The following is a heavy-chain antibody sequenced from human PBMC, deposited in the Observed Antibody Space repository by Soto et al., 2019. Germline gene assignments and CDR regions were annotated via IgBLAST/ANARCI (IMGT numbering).Heavy chain of an antibody. V-gene: IGHV3-9*01. Sequence: GGSLRLSCAASGFIFDDYAMHWVRQVPGKGLEWVSAISWNSGTIAYADSVKGRFTISRDNAKNSLYLQMNSLRAEDTAVYYCAREKVVPAAIYGMDVWGQGTTVTVSS. CDR1: GFIFDDYA. CDR3: AREKVVPAAIYGMDV. CDR2: ISWNSGTI. J-gene: IGHJ6*02. D-gene: IGHD2-2*01.